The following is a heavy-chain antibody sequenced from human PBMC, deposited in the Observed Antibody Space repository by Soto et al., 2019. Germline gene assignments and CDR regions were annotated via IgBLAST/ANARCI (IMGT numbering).Heavy chain of an antibody. V-gene: IGHV3-23*01. J-gene: IGHJ3*02. Sequence: GGSLRLSCTASGFTFTDNAIIWVRQAPGKGLEWVSSISGFSGTPYYADSVKGRFTISRDISKSTVYLQMNSLRPEDTAGYYCARDQGRAFDIWGQGAMVTISS. CDR2: ISGFSGTP. CDR3: ARDQGRAFDI. CDR1: GFTFTDNA.